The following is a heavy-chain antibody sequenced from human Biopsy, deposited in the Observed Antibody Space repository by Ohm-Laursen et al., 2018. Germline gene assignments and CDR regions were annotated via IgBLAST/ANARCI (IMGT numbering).Heavy chain of an antibody. CDR2: IFKDGNT. D-gene: IGHD6-19*01. V-gene: IGHV4-38-2*01. Sequence: TLSLTCAVSGYSISSDYRWGWIRQAPGKTLEWLGNIFKDGNTHYYPSLRRRLIISIDTSKNQFFLMMTSDSGADTAVYFCARVGSGWAPFDKWGPGTLVTVSS. CDR1: GYSISSDYR. J-gene: IGHJ4*02. CDR3: ARVGSGWAPFDK.